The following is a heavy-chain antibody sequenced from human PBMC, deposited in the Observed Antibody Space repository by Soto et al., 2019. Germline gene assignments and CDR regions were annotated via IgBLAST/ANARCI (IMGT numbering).Heavy chain of an antibody. CDR2: INHSGST. V-gene: IGHV4-34*01. D-gene: IGHD2-15*01. Sequence: PSETLSLTCAVYGGSFSGYYWSWIRQPPGKGLEWIGEINHSGSTNYNPSLKTRVTISVDTSKNQFSLKLSSVTAAATAVYYCARAQRFLSGSGRPYYFDYWGQGTLVTVSS. CDR1: GGSFSGYY. J-gene: IGHJ4*02. CDR3: ARAQRFLSGSGRPYYFDY.